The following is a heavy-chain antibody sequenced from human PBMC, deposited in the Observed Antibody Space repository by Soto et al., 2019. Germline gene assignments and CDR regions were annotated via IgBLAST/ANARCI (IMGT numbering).Heavy chain of an antibody. CDR2: ISGSGGST. Sequence: EVQLLESGGGLVQPGGSLRLSCAASGFTFSSYAMSWVRQAPGKGLEWVSAISGSGGSTYYADSVKGRFTISRDNSKNTRYQQMNSLRAEDKAVYYCAKGGGTITFGGVIIRTTAFDIWGQGTMVTVSS. CDR1: GFTFSSYA. CDR3: AKGGGTITFGGVIIRTTAFDI. J-gene: IGHJ3*02. V-gene: IGHV3-23*01. D-gene: IGHD3-16*02.